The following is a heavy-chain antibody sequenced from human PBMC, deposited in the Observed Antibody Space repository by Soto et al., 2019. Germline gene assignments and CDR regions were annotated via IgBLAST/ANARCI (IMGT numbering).Heavy chain of an antibody. CDR2: IYYSGST. CDR3: ARPSGSYLYYFDY. CDR1: GGSISSSSYY. J-gene: IGHJ4*02. D-gene: IGHD1-26*01. V-gene: IGHV4-39*01. Sequence: PSETLSLTCTVSGGSISSSSYYWGWIRQPPGKGLEWIGSIYYSGSTYYNPSLKSRVTISVDTSKNQFSLKLSSVTAADTAVYYCARPSGSYLYYFDYWGQGTLGTVSS.